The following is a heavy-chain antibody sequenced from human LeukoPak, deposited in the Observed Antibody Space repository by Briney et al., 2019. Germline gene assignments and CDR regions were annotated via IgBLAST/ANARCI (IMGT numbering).Heavy chain of an antibody. CDR3: AKAMDLSLKYYYYGMDV. CDR1: RFTFSSFA. Sequence: GGSLRLSCAASRFTFSSFAMTWVRQAPGKGLEWVSGIGDSGDSTSYADSVKGRFTIFSDNSKNRLYLKMNSLRAEDTAVYYCAKAMDLSLKYYYYGMDVWGQGTTVTVSS. J-gene: IGHJ6*02. V-gene: IGHV3-23*01. CDR2: IGDSGDST. D-gene: IGHD3-16*02.